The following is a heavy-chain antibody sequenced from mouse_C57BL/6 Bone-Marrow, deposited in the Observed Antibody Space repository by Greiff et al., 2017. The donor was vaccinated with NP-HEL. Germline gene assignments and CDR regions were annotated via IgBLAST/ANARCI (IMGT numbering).Heavy chain of an antibody. V-gene: IGHV6-3*01. Sequence: DVQLQESGGGLVQPGGSMKLSCVASGFTFSNYWMNWVRQSPEKGLEWVAQIRLKSDNYATHYAESVKGRFTISRDDSKSSVYLQMNNLRAEDTGIYYCTGFITTVVAPWYFDVWGTGTTVTVSS. CDR2: IRLKSDNYAT. J-gene: IGHJ1*03. D-gene: IGHD1-1*01. CDR3: TGFITTVVAPWYFDV. CDR1: GFTFSNYW.